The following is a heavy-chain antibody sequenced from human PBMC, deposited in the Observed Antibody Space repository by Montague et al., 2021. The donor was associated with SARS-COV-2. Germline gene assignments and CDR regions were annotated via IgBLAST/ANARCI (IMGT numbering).Heavy chain of an antibody. CDR1: GGSMSSYH. CDR3: ARDVRYYYDQ. D-gene: IGHD3-10*01. CDR2: VSYRGST. Sequence: SETLSLTCSVSGGSMSSYHWFWIRLPPGKGLEWIGYVSYRGSTNYNLSLKSRVTISLDTSKNRFSLRVTSVTAADTAVYYCARDVRYYYDQWGQGILVTVSS. V-gene: IGHV4-59*01. J-gene: IGHJ4*02.